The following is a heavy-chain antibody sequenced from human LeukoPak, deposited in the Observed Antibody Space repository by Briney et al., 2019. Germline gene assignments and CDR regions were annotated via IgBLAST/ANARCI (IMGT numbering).Heavy chain of an antibody. CDR1: GFTLSDYY. Sequence: GGSLRLSCAISGFTLSDYYMSWIRQAPGRGLEWVSYISSSGTSIYYADSVKGRFTISKDNAKKSLYLQMNSLRAEDTAVYYCARGSSHYLAYFDFWGRGNLVTVSS. V-gene: IGHV3-11*04. J-gene: IGHJ4*02. CDR3: ARGSSHYLAYFDF. D-gene: IGHD3-10*01. CDR2: ISSSGTSI.